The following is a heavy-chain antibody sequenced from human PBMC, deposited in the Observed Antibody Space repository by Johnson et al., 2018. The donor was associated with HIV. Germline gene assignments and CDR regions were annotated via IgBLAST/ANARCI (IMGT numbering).Heavy chain of an antibody. V-gene: IGHV3-11*04. D-gene: IGHD3-9*01. CDR1: GFTFSDYY. CDR3: AGNYDILMLAFDI. J-gene: IGHJ3*02. CDR2: ISSSGSTI. Sequence: QMLLVESGGALVQPGGSLRLSCAASGFTFSDYYMSWIRQAPGKGLEWVSYISSSGSTIYYADSVKGRFTISRDNAKNSLYLQMNSLRAEDTAVYYCAGNYDILMLAFDIWGQGTMVIVSS.